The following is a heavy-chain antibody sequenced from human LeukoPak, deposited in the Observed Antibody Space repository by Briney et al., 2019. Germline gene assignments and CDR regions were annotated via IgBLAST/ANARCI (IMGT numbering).Heavy chain of an antibody. Sequence: GGSLRLSCAASGFTFSSYAMHWVRQAPGKGLEWVAVIWYDGSNKYYADSVKGRFTISRDNSKNTLYLQMNSLRAEDTAVYYCARELRYCSGGSCKPYYYYYGMDVWGQGTTVTVSS. CDR1: GFTFSSYA. CDR2: IWYDGSNK. V-gene: IGHV3-33*08. CDR3: ARELRYCSGGSCKPYYYYYGMDV. D-gene: IGHD2-15*01. J-gene: IGHJ6*02.